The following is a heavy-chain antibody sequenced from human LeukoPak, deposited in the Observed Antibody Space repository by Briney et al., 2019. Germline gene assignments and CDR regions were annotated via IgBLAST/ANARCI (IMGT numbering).Heavy chain of an antibody. CDR2: INPNSGGT. CDR3: ARIRYYYGSGSYSLGY. Sequence: ASVKISCKASGYTFIDYYIHWVRQAPGQGLEWMGWINPNSGGTNYGQKFQGRVTMTRDTSISTAYMELSRLISDETAVYYCARIRYYYGSGSYSLGYWGQGTLVTVSS. V-gene: IGHV1-2*02. CDR1: GYTFIDYY. J-gene: IGHJ4*02. D-gene: IGHD3-10*01.